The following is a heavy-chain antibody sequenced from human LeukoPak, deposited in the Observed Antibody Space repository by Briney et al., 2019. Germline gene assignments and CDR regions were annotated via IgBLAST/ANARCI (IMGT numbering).Heavy chain of an antibody. CDR3: ARVKLHYDSRGYYYY. D-gene: IGHD3-22*01. J-gene: IGHJ4*02. V-gene: IGHV3-30-3*01. CDR1: GFTFSSYA. Sequence: GGSLRLSCAASGFTFSSYAMHWVRQAPGKGLEWVAVISYDGSNKYYADSVKGRFTISRDNSKNTLYLQMNSLRAEDTAVYYCARVKLHYDSRGYYYYWGQGTLVTVSS. CDR2: ISYDGSNK.